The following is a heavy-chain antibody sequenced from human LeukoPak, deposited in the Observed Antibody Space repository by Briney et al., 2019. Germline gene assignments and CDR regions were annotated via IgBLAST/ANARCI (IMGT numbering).Heavy chain of an antibody. CDR2: ISSIGSTI. CDR1: GVTFSNYE. Sequence: AGGSLRLSCAASGVTFSNYEMNWVRQVPGKGLEWLSYISSIGSTIYYAHSVEGRVTISRDNAKNPLYLQMNSLRAEDTAIYYCARENMYDSSDYYGWSGYYDHWGQGTLVTVSS. J-gene: IGHJ4*02. CDR3: ARENMYDSSDYYGWSGYYDH. V-gene: IGHV3-48*03. D-gene: IGHD3-22*01.